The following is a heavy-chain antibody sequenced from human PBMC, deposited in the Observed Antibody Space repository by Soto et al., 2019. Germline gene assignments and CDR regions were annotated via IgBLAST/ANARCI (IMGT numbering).Heavy chain of an antibody. D-gene: IGHD6-19*01. CDR2: INPSGGST. Sequence: QVQLVQSGAEVKKPGASVKVSCRTSGYTFTSQYMHWVRQAPGQGLEWMGIINPSGGSTNYAQKFQGRVTMTRDTSTSTVYMELSSLRSEDTAVYYCARVAVAGSFDYWGQGTLVSVSS. V-gene: IGHV1-46*01. J-gene: IGHJ4*02. CDR3: ARVAVAGSFDY. CDR1: GYTFTSQY.